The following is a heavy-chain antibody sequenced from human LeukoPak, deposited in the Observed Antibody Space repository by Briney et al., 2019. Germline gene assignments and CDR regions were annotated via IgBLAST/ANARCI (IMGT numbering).Heavy chain of an antibody. CDR2: ISWNSGSI. CDR1: GFTFDDYA. J-gene: IGHJ3*02. CDR3: AKLSNKFLGTEDAFDI. V-gene: IGHV3-9*01. D-gene: IGHD1-1*01. Sequence: SGGSLRLSCAASGFTFDDYAMHWVRQAPGKGLEWVSGISWNSGSIGYADSVKGRFTISGDNSKNTLYLQMNSLRAEDTAVYYCAKLSNKFLGTEDAFDIWGQGTMVTVSS.